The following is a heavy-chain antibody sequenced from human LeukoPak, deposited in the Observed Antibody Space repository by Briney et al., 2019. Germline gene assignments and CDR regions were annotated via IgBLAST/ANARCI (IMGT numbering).Heavy chain of an antibody. CDR2: IIPIFGTA. CDR1: GGTFSSYA. Sequence: ASVKVSCKASGGTFSSYAISWVRLAPGQGLEWMGGIIPIFGTANYAQKFQGRVTITADESTSTAYMELSSLRSEDTAVYYCARNFYDILTGYSDYWGQGTLVTVSS. J-gene: IGHJ4*02. CDR3: ARNFYDILTGYSDY. V-gene: IGHV1-69*13. D-gene: IGHD3-9*01.